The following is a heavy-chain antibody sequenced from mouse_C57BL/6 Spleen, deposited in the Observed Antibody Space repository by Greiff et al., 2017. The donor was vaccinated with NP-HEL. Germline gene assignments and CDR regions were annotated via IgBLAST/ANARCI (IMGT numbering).Heavy chain of an antibody. V-gene: IGHV8-8*01. CDR2: IWWDDDK. Sequence: QVQLKESGPGILQPSQTLSLTCSFSGFSLSTVGMGVGWIRPPSGKGLEWLARIWWDDDKYYNPALKSRLTISKDTSKNQVFLKVADVDTADTATYYCGRIRSSGYAMDYWGQGTSVTVSS. CDR3: GRIRSSGYAMDY. J-gene: IGHJ4*01. D-gene: IGHD1-1*01. CDR1: GFSLSTVGMG.